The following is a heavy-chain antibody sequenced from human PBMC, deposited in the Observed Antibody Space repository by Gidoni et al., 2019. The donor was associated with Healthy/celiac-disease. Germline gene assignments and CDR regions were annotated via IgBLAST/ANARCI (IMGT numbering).Heavy chain of an antibody. D-gene: IGHD3-16*02. CDR3: AKVPWEGIMITFGGVIVIPYFDY. CDR2: ISGSGGST. J-gene: IGHJ4*02. V-gene: IGHV3-23*01. Sequence: EVQLLESGGGLVQPGGSLRLSCAASGFPFSSFAMSWVRQAPGKGLEWVSAISGSGGSTYYADSVKGRFTISRDNSKNTLYLQMNSLRAEDTAVYYCAKVPWEGIMITFGGVIVIPYFDYWGQGTLVTVSS. CDR1: GFPFSSFA.